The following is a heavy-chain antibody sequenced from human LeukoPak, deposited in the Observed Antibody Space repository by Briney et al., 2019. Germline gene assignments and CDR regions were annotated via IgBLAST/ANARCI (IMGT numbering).Heavy chain of an antibody. D-gene: IGHD3-9*01. CDR1: GGSINISY. J-gene: IGHJ3*02. CDR2: IYHRGST. V-gene: IGHV4-4*09. Sequence: SETLSLTCTFSGGSINISYWSWIRQPPGKGLEWIGYIYHRGSTNYNPSLKSRITVSVDTSKNQFSLKVTSVTAADTAVYYCARSGVFSGYDAFDIWGQGTMVTVSS. CDR3: ARSGVFSGYDAFDI.